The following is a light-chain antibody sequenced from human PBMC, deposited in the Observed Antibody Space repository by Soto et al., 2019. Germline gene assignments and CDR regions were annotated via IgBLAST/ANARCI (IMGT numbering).Light chain of an antibody. J-gene: IGKJ1*01. CDR2: AAS. CDR1: QSFRNNY. Sequence: EIVLTQSPGTLSLSPGERATLSCRSSQSFRNNYLAWYQQRPGQAPRLLIYAASSRATGIPDRFSGSGSGTDLTLTISRLEPEDFAVYYCQQYGTSPRTFGQGTKVDIK. V-gene: IGKV3-20*01. CDR3: QQYGTSPRT.